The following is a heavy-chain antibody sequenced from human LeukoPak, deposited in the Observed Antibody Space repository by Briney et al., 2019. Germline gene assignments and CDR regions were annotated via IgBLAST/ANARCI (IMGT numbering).Heavy chain of an antibody. CDR3: AKSGGFFDT. V-gene: IGHV3-7*01. CDR1: GFTFKNYW. CDR2: IEEDGTDK. D-gene: IGHD1-26*01. J-gene: IGHJ4*02. Sequence: GGSLRLSCAVSGFTFKNYWMTWVRQAPGKGLEWVANIEEDGTDKYYVDSVVGRFTISRDNAQNLLYLHMNSLRAEDTGVYYCAKSGGFFDTWGQGTLVTVSS.